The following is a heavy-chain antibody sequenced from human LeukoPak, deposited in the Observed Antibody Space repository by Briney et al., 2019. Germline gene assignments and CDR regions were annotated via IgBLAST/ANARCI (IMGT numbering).Heavy chain of an antibody. CDR1: GGSISSSSYY. CDR2: IYYSGST. V-gene: IGHV4-39*01. J-gene: IGHJ4*02. D-gene: IGHD7-27*01. Sequence: SETLSLTCTVSGGSISSSSYYWGWIRQPPGKGLEWIGGIYYSGSTYYNPSLKSRVTISVDTSKNQFSLKLSSVTAADTAVYYCARLNRGANKYWGQGTLVTVSS. CDR3: ARLNRGANKY.